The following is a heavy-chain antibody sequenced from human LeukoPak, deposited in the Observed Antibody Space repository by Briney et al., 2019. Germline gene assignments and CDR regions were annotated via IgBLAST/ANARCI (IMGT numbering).Heavy chain of an antibody. J-gene: IGHJ4*02. CDR3: AAYDFWSGYYQD. CDR2: INSDGSST. Sequence: PGGSLRLSCAASGFTFSSYWMHWVRQAPGKGLVWVSRINSDGSSTSYADSVKGRFTISGDNAKNTLYLQMNSLRAEDTAVYYCAAYDFWSGYYQDWGQGTLVTVS. V-gene: IGHV3-74*01. D-gene: IGHD3-3*01. CDR1: GFTFSSYW.